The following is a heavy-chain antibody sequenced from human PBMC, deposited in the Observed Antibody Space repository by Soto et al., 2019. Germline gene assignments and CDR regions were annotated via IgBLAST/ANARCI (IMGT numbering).Heavy chain of an antibody. D-gene: IGHD2-2*01. V-gene: IGHV3-23*01. Sequence: EVKLWESGGGLVLPGGSMRLSCEASGFTFSNFGMSWVRQAPGKGREWVSGLTGNGGTTYYADSVKGRFTTSRDNSKNTLSLQMNSLRVDDTAVYYCARGGQYQQPYQFDFWGQGTLVTVSS. CDR2: LTGNGGTT. CDR3: ARGGQYQQPYQFDF. J-gene: IGHJ4*02. CDR1: GFTFSNFG.